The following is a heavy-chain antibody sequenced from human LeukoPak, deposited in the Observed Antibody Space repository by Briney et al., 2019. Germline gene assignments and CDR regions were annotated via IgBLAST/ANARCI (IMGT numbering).Heavy chain of an antibody. D-gene: IGHD4-17*01. CDR3: ATERPSTDYYYYYYMDV. J-gene: IGHJ6*03. Sequence: SQTLSLTCTVSGGSISSGSYYWSWIRQPAGKGLEWIGRIYTSGSTNYNPSLKSRATISVDTSKNQFSLKLSSVTAADTAVYYCATERPSTDYYYYYYMDVWGKGTTVTVSS. CDR1: GGSISSGSYY. V-gene: IGHV4-61*02. CDR2: IYTSGST.